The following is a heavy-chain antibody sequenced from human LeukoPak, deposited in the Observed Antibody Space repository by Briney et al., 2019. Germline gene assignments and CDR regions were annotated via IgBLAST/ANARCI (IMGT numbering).Heavy chain of an antibody. V-gene: IGHV3-23*01. D-gene: IGHD3-16*01. J-gene: IGHJ4*02. CDR3: VKDCRRGYFGGEY. CDR1: GFTFSNYA. CDR2: LSSTGFST. Sequence: PGGSLRLSCAASGFTFSNYALSWVRQAPGKGLEWVSSLSSTGFSTYYADSVKGRFTISRDNSKNTLYLQMNSLRAEDTAVYYCVKDCRRGYFGGEYWGQGTLVTVSS.